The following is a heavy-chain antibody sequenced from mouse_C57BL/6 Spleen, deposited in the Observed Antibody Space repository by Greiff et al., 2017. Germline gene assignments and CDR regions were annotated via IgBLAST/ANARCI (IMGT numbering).Heavy chain of an antibody. CDR3: ERYYYGNSDCFDY. V-gene: IGHV5-16*01. Sequence: EVKLQESEGGLVQPGSSMSLSCTASGFTFSDYYMAWVRQVPEKGLEWVANINYDGSSTYSLASLKSRFIISRDNAKNILYLQMSSLTSEDTATYYCERYYYGNSDCFDYWGQGTTLTGSS. J-gene: IGHJ2*01. D-gene: IGHD2-1*01. CDR2: INYDGSST. CDR1: GFTFSDYY.